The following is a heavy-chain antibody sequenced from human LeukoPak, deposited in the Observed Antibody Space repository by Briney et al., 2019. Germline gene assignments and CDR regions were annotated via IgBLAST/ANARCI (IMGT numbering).Heavy chain of an antibody. Sequence: SETLSLTCTVSGGSISSYYWGWIRQPPGKGLEWIGSIYYSGSTYYNPSLKSRVTISVDTSKNQFSLKLSSVTAADTAVYYCARRAYYYGSGSYWPMYYFDYWGQGTLVTVSS. CDR2: IYYSGST. J-gene: IGHJ4*02. CDR1: GGSISSYY. D-gene: IGHD3-10*01. V-gene: IGHV4-39*07. CDR3: ARRAYYYGSGSYWPMYYFDY.